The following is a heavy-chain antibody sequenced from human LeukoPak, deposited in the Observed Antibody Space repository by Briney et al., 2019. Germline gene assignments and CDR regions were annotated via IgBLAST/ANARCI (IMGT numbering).Heavy chain of an antibody. Sequence: PGGSLRLSCAASGFTFSSSAMSWVRQAPGKGLEWVSAISNNGGYTYYADSVQGRFTISRDNSKSTLCLQMNSLRAEDTAVYYCAKAGYSSGWYVFDYWGQGTLVTVSS. J-gene: IGHJ4*02. V-gene: IGHV3-23*01. CDR1: GFTFSSSA. CDR3: AKAGYSSGWYVFDY. D-gene: IGHD6-19*01. CDR2: ISNNGGYT.